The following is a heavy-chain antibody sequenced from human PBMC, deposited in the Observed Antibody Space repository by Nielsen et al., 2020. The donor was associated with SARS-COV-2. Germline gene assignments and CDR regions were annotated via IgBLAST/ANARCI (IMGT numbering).Heavy chain of an antibody. CDR1: GGSISGHY. Sequence: SETLSLTCTVSGGSISGHYWSWIRQPPGREMEYIGYIYYSGTTNYNPSLKSRVAMSVGAAKNQFSLKLHSVTAADPAVYYCAIRGYDFWSSPRYFYMDVWGRGTMVTVSS. J-gene: IGHJ6*03. CDR3: AIRGYDFWSSPRYFYMDV. CDR2: IYYSGTT. D-gene: IGHD3/OR15-3a*01. V-gene: IGHV4-59*08.